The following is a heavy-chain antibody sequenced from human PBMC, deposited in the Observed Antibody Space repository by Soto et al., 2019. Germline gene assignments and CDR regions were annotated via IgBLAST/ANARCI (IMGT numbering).Heavy chain of an antibody. Sequence: SETLSLTCTVSGGSINHHYWSWIRQPPGKGLEWLGYVYYNGITNYNPSLKSRVTMTRDTSTSTVYMELSSLRSEDTAVYYCARANFRYYDSSGYSLAYFDYWGQGTLVTVSS. CDR3: ARANFRYYDSSGYSLAYFDY. V-gene: IGHV4-59*11. D-gene: IGHD3-22*01. CDR1: GGSINHHY. J-gene: IGHJ4*02. CDR2: VYYNGIT.